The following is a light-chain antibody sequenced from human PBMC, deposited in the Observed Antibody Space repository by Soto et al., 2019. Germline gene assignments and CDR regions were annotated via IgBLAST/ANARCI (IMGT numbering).Light chain of an antibody. J-gene: IGLJ1*01. V-gene: IGLV1-40*01. CDR2: GNS. CDR3: PSYDNSLSVYV. CDR1: SSNIGAHYD. Sequence: QSVLTQPPSVSGAPGQRVTISCTGSSSNIGAHYDVHWYQQLPGTAPKLLIYGNSNRPSGVPDRFSGSKSGTSASLAITGLQAEDEADYYCPSYDNSLSVYVFGPGTKLTVL.